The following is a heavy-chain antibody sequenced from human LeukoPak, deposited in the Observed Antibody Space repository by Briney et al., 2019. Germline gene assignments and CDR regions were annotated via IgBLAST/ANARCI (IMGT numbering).Heavy chain of an antibody. CDR1: GYTLTELS. D-gene: IGHD6-13*01. Sequence: ASVKVSCKVSGYTLTELSMHWVRQAPGKGLEWMGGFDPEDGETIYAQKFQGRVTMTEETSTDTAYMELSSLRSEDTAVYYCATDRQQLVPEYFQHWGQGTLVTVSS. J-gene: IGHJ1*01. V-gene: IGHV1-24*01. CDR3: ATDRQQLVPEYFQH. CDR2: FDPEDGET.